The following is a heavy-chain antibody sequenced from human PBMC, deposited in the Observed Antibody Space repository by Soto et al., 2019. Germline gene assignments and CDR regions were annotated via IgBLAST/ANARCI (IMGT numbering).Heavy chain of an antibody. CDR2: ISYDGRNT. CDR1: GFTFSVYG. D-gene: IGHD3-3*02. Sequence: QVQLVESGGGVVQPGRSLRLSCAASGFTFSVYGMYWVRQAPGKGLEWVAIISYDGRNTYYGDSVKGRFTISRDNSKNTMDLQMNSLRAEDTAVYYCAKVFVGGSIDPWGQGTLVTVSS. V-gene: IGHV3-30*18. J-gene: IGHJ5*02. CDR3: AKVFVGGSIDP.